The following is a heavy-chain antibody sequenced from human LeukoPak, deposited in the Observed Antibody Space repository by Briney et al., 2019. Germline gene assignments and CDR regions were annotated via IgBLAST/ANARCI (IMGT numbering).Heavy chain of an antibody. CDR3: ARAIVMQRFLEWLSDLYYFDY. CDR1: GGSISIGGYY. Sequence: SETLSLTCTVSGGSISIGGYYWSWIRQHPGKGLEWIGYIYYSGSTYYNPSLKSRVTISVDTSKNQFSLKLSSVTAADTAVYYCARAIVMQRFLEWLSDLYYFDYWGQGTLVTVSS. CDR2: IYYSGST. J-gene: IGHJ4*02. V-gene: IGHV4-31*03. D-gene: IGHD3-3*01.